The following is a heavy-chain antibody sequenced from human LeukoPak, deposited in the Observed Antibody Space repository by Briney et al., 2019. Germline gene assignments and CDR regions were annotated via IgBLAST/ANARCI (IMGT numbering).Heavy chain of an antibody. Sequence: GGSLRLSCAASGFTVSNNYIAWVRQAPGKGLGWVSVFYPGGSTYYADSVKGRFTFSRDNSKNTLYLQMTGLRAEDTAVYYCARSIQLDPWGAFDIWGQGTMVTVSS. J-gene: IGHJ3*02. CDR2: FYPGGST. CDR1: GFTVSNNY. V-gene: IGHV3-53*01. CDR3: ARSIQLDPWGAFDI. D-gene: IGHD1-1*01.